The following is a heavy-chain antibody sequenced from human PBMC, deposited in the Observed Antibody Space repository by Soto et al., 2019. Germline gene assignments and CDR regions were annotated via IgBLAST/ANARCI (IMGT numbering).Heavy chain of an antibody. CDR2: IIPILGIA. CDR3: ARSFSKGSSWYYFDY. J-gene: IGHJ4*02. Sequence: QVQLVQSGAEVKKPGSSVKVSCKASGGTFSSYTISWVRQAPGQGLERMGRIIPILGIANYAQKFQGRVTSTADKSTSTADMELSSLRSEDTAVYYCARSFSKGSSWYYFDYCGQGTLVTVSS. V-gene: IGHV1-69*02. D-gene: IGHD6-13*01. CDR1: GGTFSSYT.